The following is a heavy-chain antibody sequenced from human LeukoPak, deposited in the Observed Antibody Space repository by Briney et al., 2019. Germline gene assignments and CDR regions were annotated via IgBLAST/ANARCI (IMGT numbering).Heavy chain of an antibody. CDR3: ARDGTGSNSGWYIH. CDR2: IWYDGSNK. CDR1: GFTVSSNY. V-gene: IGHV3-33*08. J-gene: IGHJ4*02. D-gene: IGHD6-19*01. Sequence: PGGSLRLSCAASGFTVSSNYMSWVRQAPGKGLEWVAVIWYDGSNKYYADSVKGRFTISRDNSKNTLYLQMNSLRAEDTAVYYCARDGTGSNSGWYIHWGQGTLVTVSS.